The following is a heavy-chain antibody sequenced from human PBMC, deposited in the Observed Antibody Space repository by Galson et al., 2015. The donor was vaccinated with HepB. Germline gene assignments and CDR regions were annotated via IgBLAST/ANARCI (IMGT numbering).Heavy chain of an antibody. J-gene: IGHJ5*02. Sequence: SLRLSCAASGFIFSSYWMYWVRQAPGKGLVWVSRIRSDGSGIFYADSVKGRFSISRDNSKNTLYLQMNSLRAEDTAVYYCARTGYCSSTSCYTRGWFDPWGQGTLVTVSS. CDR1: GFIFSSYW. CDR3: ARTGYCSSTSCYTRGWFDP. CDR2: IRSDGSGI. D-gene: IGHD2-2*02. V-gene: IGHV3-74*01.